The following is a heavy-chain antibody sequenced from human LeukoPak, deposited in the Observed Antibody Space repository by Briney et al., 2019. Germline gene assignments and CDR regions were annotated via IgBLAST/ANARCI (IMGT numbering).Heavy chain of an antibody. CDR2: ISSSGSSI. D-gene: IGHD5-12*01. J-gene: IGHJ4*02. CDR3: ARDPGSGYEEHFDY. Sequence: GGSLRLSCAASGFIFSDYYMSWIRQAPGKGVEWVSYISSSGSSIYYADSVKGRFTISRDNAKDSLYLQMNSLRAEDTAVYYCARDPGSGYEEHFDYWGQGTLVTVSS. CDR1: GFIFSDYY. V-gene: IGHV3-11*01.